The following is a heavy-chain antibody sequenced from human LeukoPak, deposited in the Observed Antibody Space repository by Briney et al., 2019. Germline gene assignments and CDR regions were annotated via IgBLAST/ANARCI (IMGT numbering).Heavy chain of an antibody. D-gene: IGHD6-6*01. J-gene: IGHJ5*02. V-gene: IGHV3-33*01. CDR2: IWDDGSNK. CDR1: GFTFSSYG. CDR3: ARDGSSSGVDNWFDP. Sequence: PGGSLRLSCAASGFTFSSYGMHWVRQAPGKGLKWVAVIWDDGSNKYYADSVKGRFTNSRDNSKNTLYLQMNSLRAEDTAIYYCARDGSSSGVDNWFDPGGQGTLVTSPQ.